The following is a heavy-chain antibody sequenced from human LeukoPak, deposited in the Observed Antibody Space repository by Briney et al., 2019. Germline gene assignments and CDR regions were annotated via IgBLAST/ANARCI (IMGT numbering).Heavy chain of an antibody. Sequence: PETLSLTCTVSGGSISSYYWSWIRQPPGKGLEWIGYIYYSGSTNYNPSLKSRVTISVDTSKNQFSLKLSSVTAADTAVYYCARVEMATFDYWGQGTLVTVSS. V-gene: IGHV4-59*01. D-gene: IGHD5-24*01. CDR3: ARVEMATFDY. J-gene: IGHJ4*02. CDR1: GGSISSYY. CDR2: IYYSGST.